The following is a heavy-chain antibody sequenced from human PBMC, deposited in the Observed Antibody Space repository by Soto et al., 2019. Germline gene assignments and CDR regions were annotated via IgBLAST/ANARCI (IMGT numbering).Heavy chain of an antibody. CDR2: IIPIRGIA. CDR1: GGTFSTYT. J-gene: IGHJ3*02. CDR3: ARAAAMVRGVLLRSDAFDI. D-gene: IGHD3-10*01. Sequence: VKVSCKPSGGTFSTYTISWVRQAPGQGLEWMGRIIPIRGIANYAQKFQGRVTITADKSTSTAYMELSSLRSEDTAVYYCARAAAMVRGVLLRSDAFDIWGQGTMVTVSS. V-gene: IGHV1-69*02.